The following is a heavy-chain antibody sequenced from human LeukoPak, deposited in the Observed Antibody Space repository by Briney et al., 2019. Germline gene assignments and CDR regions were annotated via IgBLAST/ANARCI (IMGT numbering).Heavy chain of an antibody. V-gene: IGHV4-38-2*02. Sequence: SETLSLTCTVSGYSISSCYYWFWLRQPPGKGLEWIGTIYNIGTTYYNPSLKRRVTMSVDTSKNQFSLKMSSVTAADSAVYFCAREGASGGYDWGWFDPWGQGTLVTVSS. J-gene: IGHJ5*02. D-gene: IGHD5-12*01. CDR1: GYSISSCYY. CDR2: IYNIGTT. CDR3: AREGASGGYDWGWFDP.